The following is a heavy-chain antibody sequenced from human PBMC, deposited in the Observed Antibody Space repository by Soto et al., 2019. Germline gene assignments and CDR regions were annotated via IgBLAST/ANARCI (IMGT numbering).Heavy chain of an antibody. V-gene: IGHV1-46*03. J-gene: IGHJ5*02. D-gene: IGHD3-10*01. CDR2: INPSGGST. CDR3: ARVAVGSWSYYVWFAP. Sequence: QVQLVQSGAEVKKPGASVKVSCKASGYTFTSYYMHWVRQAPGQGLEWMGIINPSGGSTSYAQKGQGRVTMTRDTSTSTVDMALSSLRAEDTAVYSCARVAVGSWSYYVWFAPWGQGTLVTVSS. CDR1: GYTFTSYY.